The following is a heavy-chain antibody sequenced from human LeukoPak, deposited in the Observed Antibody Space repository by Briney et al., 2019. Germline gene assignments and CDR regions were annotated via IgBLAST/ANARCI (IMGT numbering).Heavy chain of an antibody. Sequence: GGSLRLSCAAPGFTFSSYSMNWVRQAPGKGLEWVSSISSSSSYIYYADSVKGRFTISRDNAKYSLYLQMNSLRAEDTAVYYCARDLYDILTGYSSNFDYWGQGTLVTVSS. D-gene: IGHD3-9*01. CDR2: ISSSSSYI. V-gene: IGHV3-21*01. J-gene: IGHJ4*02. CDR3: ARDLYDILTGYSSNFDY. CDR1: GFTFSSYS.